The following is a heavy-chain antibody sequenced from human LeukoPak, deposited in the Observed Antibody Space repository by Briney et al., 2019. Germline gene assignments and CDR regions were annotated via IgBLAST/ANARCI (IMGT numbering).Heavy chain of an antibody. CDR1: GFTLSTYG. J-gene: IGHJ5*02. CDR3: AKGGIAWYGYDL. CDR2: IGGSGSPT. V-gene: IGHV3-23*01. Sequence: PGGSLRLSCVASGFTLSTYGMSWVRRAPGKGLQWVSAIGGSGSPTYYADSVRGRFTISRDNSKSTLYLQMNSLRAEDTAVYYCAKGGIAWYGYDLWGQGTLVTVSS. D-gene: IGHD6-13*01.